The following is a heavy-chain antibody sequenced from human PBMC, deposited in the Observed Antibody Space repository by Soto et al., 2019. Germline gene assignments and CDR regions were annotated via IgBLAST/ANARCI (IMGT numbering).Heavy chain of an antibody. CDR1: GYTFSTYT. CDR3: ATGPFYDSSANQNY. D-gene: IGHD3-22*01. J-gene: IGHJ4*02. V-gene: IGHV1-24*01. Sequence: ASVKVSCKASGYTFSTYTIHWVRQAPGKGLEWMGCFDPEDGETIYAQKFQGRVTMTEDTSTDTAYMELSSLRSEDTAVYYCATGPFYDSSANQNYWGQGTLVTVSS. CDR2: FDPEDGET.